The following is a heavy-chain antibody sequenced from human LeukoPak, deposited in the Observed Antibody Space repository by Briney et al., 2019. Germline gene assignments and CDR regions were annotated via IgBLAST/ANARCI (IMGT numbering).Heavy chain of an antibody. J-gene: IGHJ4*02. CDR1: GFTFSSYG. V-gene: IGHV3-30*02. CDR3: AKEVEQWLRGVYFNY. D-gene: IGHD6-19*01. CDR2: IRYDGSNK. Sequence: GGSLRLSCAASGFTFSSYGMHWVRQAPGKGLEWVAFIRYDGSNKYYADSVKGRFTISRDNSKNTLYLQMNSLRAEDTAVYYCAKEVEQWLRGVYFNYWGQGTLVTVSS.